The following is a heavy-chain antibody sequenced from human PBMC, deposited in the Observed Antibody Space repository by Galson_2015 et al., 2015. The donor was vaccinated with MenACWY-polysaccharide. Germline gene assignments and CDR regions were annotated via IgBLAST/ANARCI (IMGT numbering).Heavy chain of an antibody. CDR2: ISWNSGSI. CDR3: AKDLHDWGDYLYYCYGMDV. D-gene: IGHD4-17*01. CDR1: GFTFDDYA. V-gene: IGHV3-9*01. J-gene: IGHJ6*04. Sequence: SLRLSCAASGFTFDDYAMHWVRQAPGKGLEWVSGISWNSGSIGYADSVKGRFTISRDNAKNSLYLQMNSLGAEDTALYYCAKDLHDWGDYLYYCYGMDVWGKGTPFPVPS.